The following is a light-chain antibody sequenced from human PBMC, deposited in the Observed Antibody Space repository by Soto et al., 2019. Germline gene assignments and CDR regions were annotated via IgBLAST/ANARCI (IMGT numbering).Light chain of an antibody. J-gene: IGKJ4*01. CDR1: QSISTY. V-gene: IGKV1-39*01. CDR3: QQTYTIPLT. Sequence: DIQMTQPPSSLSASVGDRVIITCRASQSISTYLNWYQQKPGKAPKLLIYAASNLQTGVTSRFSRSGSGTDFTLTISSLQPEDFATSYRQQTYTIPLTFGGGTKVEIK. CDR2: AAS.